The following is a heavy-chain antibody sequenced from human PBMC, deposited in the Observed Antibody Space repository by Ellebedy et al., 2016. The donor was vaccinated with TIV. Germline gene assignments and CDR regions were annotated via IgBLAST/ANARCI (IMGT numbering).Heavy chain of an antibody. Sequence: GGSLRLSXAASGFTFSSYAMSWVRQAPGKGLEWVSAISGSGGSTYYADSVKGRFTISRDNSKNTLYLQMNSLRAEDTAVYYCAKPDYVDTAMLGDYWGQGTLVTVSS. CDR3: AKPDYVDTAMLGDY. J-gene: IGHJ4*02. CDR1: GFTFSSYA. D-gene: IGHD5-18*01. V-gene: IGHV3-23*01. CDR2: ISGSGGST.